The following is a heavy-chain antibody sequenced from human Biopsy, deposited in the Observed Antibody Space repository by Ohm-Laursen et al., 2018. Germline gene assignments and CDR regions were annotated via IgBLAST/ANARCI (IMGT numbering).Heavy chain of an antibody. CDR2: IYYSGNT. Sequence: TLSLTCTVSGGSIGSFFWSWIRQPPGKGLEWIGYIYYSGNTNYNPSLRSRVTISVDRSKNQFSLELSSVTAADTAIYYCARGMRSSGWPYFDSWGQGTLVTVSS. CDR1: GGSIGSFF. D-gene: IGHD6-19*01. V-gene: IGHV4-59*01. CDR3: ARGMRSSGWPYFDS. J-gene: IGHJ4*02.